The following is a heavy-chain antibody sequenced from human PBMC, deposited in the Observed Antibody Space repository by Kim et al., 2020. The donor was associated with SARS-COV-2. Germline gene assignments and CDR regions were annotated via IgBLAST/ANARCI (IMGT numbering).Heavy chain of an antibody. CDR2: INPSGGST. V-gene: IGHV1-46*01. CDR3: ARVPINIVGATIPFDY. CDR1: GYTFTSYY. J-gene: IGHJ4*02. D-gene: IGHD1-26*01. Sequence: ASVKVSCKASGYTFTSYYMHWVRQAPGQGLEWMGIINPSGGSTSYAQKFQGRVTMTRDTSTSTVYMELSSLRSEDTAVYYCARVPINIVGATIPFDYWGQGTLVTVSS.